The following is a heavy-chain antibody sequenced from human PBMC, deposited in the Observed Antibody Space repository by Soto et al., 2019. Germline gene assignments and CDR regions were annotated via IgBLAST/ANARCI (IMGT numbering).Heavy chain of an antibody. CDR1: GYTYTSYG. Sequence: ASVKVSCKASGYTYTSYGISWVRQAPGQGLEWMGWISAYNGNTNYAQKHQGRVTMTTDTSTSTAYMELRSLRSDDTAVYYCARDGTGTTFFYYYYYGMDVWGQGTTVTVSS. CDR2: ISAYNGNT. CDR3: ARDGTGTTFFYYYYYGMDV. J-gene: IGHJ6*02. D-gene: IGHD1-1*01. V-gene: IGHV1-18*01.